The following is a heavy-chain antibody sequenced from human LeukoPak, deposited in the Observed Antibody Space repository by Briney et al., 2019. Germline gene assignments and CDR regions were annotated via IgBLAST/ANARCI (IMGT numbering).Heavy chain of an antibody. CDR2: IKQDGSEK. J-gene: IGHJ6*02. CDR3: ARVAIFGVVSEYYYYYGMDV. V-gene: IGHV3-7*01. D-gene: IGHD3-3*01. Sequence: PGGSLRLSCAASGFTFSSYSMNWVRQAPGKGLEWVANIKQDGSEKYYVDSVKGRFTISRDNAKNSLYLQMNSLRAEDTAVYYCARVAIFGVVSEYYYYYGMDVWGQGTTVTVSS. CDR1: GFTFSSYS.